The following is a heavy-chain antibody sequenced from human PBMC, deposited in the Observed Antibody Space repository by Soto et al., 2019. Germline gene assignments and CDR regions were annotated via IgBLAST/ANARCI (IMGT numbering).Heavy chain of an antibody. J-gene: IGHJ4*02. CDR3: ARRGSGSNDDY. V-gene: IGHV3-23*01. CDR1: GFTFSSYA. CDR2: ISGSGGST. D-gene: IGHD1-26*01. Sequence: EVQLLESGGGLVQPGVSLRLSFAASGFTFSSYAMKCVRQAPGKGLEWVSAISGSGGSTYDADSVKGRFTISRDNSTHTLYLQMNSLRAEDTAVYYCARRGSGSNDDYWGQGNLVTVSS.